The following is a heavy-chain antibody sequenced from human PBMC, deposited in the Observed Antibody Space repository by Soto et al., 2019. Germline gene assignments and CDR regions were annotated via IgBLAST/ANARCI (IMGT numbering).Heavy chain of an antibody. CDR3: AKDVTYGSRSGASDI. V-gene: IGHV3-9*01. CDR2: VSWNSGNI. D-gene: IGHD3-10*01. J-gene: IGHJ3*02. Sequence: EVQLVESGGGLVQPGRSLRLSCAASGFTFHDYAMHWVRQAPGKGLEWVSGVSWNSGNIGYADSVKDRFTISRDNAKNSLYLQMNSLRAEDTAVYYCAKDVTYGSRSGASDIWGQWTMVTVSP. CDR1: GFTFHDYA.